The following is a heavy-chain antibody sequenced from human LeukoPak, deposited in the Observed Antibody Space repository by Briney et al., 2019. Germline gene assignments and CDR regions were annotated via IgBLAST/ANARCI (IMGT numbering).Heavy chain of an antibody. V-gene: IGHV3-74*01. Sequence: PGGSLRLSCTASGFSFSGHWMHWARQLPGKGLVWVSRLISDGSSASYADSVKGRFTISRDNTKNTLYLEMNSLRAEDTAVYYCVRDSRYCPDVWGQGTTVTVPS. J-gene: IGHJ6*02. CDR1: GFSFSGHW. CDR3: VRDSRYCPDV. CDR2: LISDGSSA. D-gene: IGHD2-15*01.